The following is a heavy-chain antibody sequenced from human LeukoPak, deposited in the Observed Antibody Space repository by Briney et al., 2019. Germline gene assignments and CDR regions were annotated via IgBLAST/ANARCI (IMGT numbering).Heavy chain of an antibody. D-gene: IGHD7-27*01. J-gene: IGHJ4*02. Sequence: PGGSLRLSCVASGFTFSNYGMSWVRQAPGKGLEWVSYISTSGSIIKYADSVKGRFTISRDNARNSLHLQMNSLRAEDTAVYYCVRESGLGIISPYFDYWGQGTLVTVSS. CDR1: GFTFSNYG. CDR2: ISTSGSII. V-gene: IGHV3-48*03. CDR3: VRESGLGIISPYFDY.